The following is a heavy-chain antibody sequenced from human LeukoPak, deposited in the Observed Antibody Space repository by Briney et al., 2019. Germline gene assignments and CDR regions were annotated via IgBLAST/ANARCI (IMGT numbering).Heavy chain of an antibody. J-gene: IGHJ4*02. V-gene: IGHV1-8*01. CDR1: GYTFTSYD. CDR2: MNPNSGNT. CDR3: ARGDRGHDYGGYGPDDY. D-gene: IGHD4-17*01. Sequence: ASVKVSCKASGYTFTSYDINWVRQATGQGLEWMGWMNPNSGNTGYAQKFQGRVTMTRNTSISTAYMELSSLRSEDTAVYYCARGDRGHDYGGYGPDDYWGQGTLVTVSS.